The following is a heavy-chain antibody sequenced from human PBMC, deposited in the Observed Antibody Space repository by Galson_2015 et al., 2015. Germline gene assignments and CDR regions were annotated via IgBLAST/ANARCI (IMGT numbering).Heavy chain of an antibody. CDR1: GFTFSNYV. D-gene: IGHD4-23*01. CDR2: IGATDGRT. J-gene: IGHJ5*02. CDR3: VRDCSDCGGDSPRGDS. Sequence: SLRLSCAPSGFTFSNYVFTWVRQAPGKGLEWVSTIGATDGRTKYADSVKGRFTISRDNSKNALYLQMNSLRAEDTALYYCVRDCSDCGGDSPRGDSWGQGTLVTVSS. V-gene: IGHV3-23*01.